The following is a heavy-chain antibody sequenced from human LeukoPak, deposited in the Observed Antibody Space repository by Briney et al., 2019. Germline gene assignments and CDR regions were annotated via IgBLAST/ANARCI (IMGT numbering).Heavy chain of an antibody. CDR1: GYTFTGWH. CDR3: ARISPQYSDSSGYYLGEFDY. Sequence: ASVKVSCKASGYTFTGWHIHWVRQAPGQGLEWMGCINPNSGVTNYAQKFQGRVTMTRDTAISTAYMELSRLRSDDTAVCYCARISPQYSDSSGYYLGEFDYWGQGTLVTVSS. CDR2: INPNSGVT. V-gene: IGHV1-2*02. D-gene: IGHD3-22*01. J-gene: IGHJ4*02.